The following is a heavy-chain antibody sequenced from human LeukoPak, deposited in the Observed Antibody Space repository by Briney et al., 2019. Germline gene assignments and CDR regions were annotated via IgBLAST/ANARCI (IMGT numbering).Heavy chain of an antibody. Sequence: GGSLRLSCAASGFTFSSYGMHWVRQAPGKGLEWVAVISYDGSNKYYADSVKGRFTISRDNSKNTLYLQMNSLRAEDTAVYYCARGFSSGWYGGQWGQGTLVTVSS. CDR2: ISYDGSNK. CDR3: ARGFSSGWYGGQ. CDR1: GFTFSSYG. J-gene: IGHJ4*02. V-gene: IGHV3-30*03. D-gene: IGHD6-19*01.